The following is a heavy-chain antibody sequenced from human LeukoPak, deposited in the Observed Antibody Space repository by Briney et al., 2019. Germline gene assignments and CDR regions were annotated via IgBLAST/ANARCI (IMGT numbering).Heavy chain of an antibody. CDR2: IYYSGST. D-gene: IGHD3-3*01. J-gene: IGHJ5*02. CDR3: ARGHYDFWSGYYKWFDP. Sequence: SETLSLTCTVSGGSISSGDYYWSWIRQPPGKGLEWIGYIYYSGSTYYNPSLKSRVTISVDTSKNQFSLKLSSVTAADTAVYYCARGHYDFWSGYYKWFDPWGQGTLVTVSS. V-gene: IGHV4-30-4*08. CDR1: GGSISSGDYY.